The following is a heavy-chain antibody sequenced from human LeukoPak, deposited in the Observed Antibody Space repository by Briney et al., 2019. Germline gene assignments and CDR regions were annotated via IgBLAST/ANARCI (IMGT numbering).Heavy chain of an antibody. V-gene: IGHV4-59*01. D-gene: IGHD2-21*02. CDR2: IYYSGST. J-gene: IGHJ4*02. CDR1: GGSISSYY. Sequence: SETLSLTCTVSGGSISSYYWSWIRQPPGKGLEWIGYIYYSGSTNYNPSLKSRVTISVDTSKNQFSLKLSSVTAADTAVYYCARGSRVVTGNYWGQGTLVTVSS. CDR3: ARGSRVVTGNY.